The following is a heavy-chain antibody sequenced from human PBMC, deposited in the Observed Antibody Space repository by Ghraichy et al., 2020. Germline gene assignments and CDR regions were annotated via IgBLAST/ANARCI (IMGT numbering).Heavy chain of an antibody. Sequence: SETLSLTCSVSGGPITSNIYFWGWIRQPPGKGLEWIGSLYYSGSTYYNPCLKRRVTILADTSKNQFSLKLSSVTAADTAVYYCAAPYSYDSSGSKYKAVFDISAQATMVTVSS. J-gene: IGHJ3*02. V-gene: IGHV4-39*01. CDR1: GGPITSNIYF. D-gene: IGHD3-22*01. CDR3: AAPYSYDSSGSKYKAVFDI. CDR2: LYYSGST.